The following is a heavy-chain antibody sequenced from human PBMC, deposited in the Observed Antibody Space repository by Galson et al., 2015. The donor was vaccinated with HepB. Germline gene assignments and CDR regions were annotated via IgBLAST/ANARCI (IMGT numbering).Heavy chain of an antibody. Sequence: SVKVSCRASGGTFSSYAISWVRQAPGQGLEWMGRIIPILGIANYAQKFQGRVTITADKSTSTAYMELSSLRSEDTAVYYCARGSSSEVFDYWGQGTLVTVSS. CDR3: ARGSSSEVFDY. V-gene: IGHV1-69*04. CDR2: IIPILGIA. J-gene: IGHJ4*02. CDR1: GGTFSSYA.